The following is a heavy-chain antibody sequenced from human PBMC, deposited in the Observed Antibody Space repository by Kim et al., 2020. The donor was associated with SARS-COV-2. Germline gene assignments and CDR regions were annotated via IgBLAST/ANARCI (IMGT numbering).Heavy chain of an antibody. CDR3: ARDYTHDPGLHFDF. CDR2: IKEDGSAE. D-gene: IGHD4-17*01. CDR1: GFTFSDYW. Sequence: GGSLRLSCTTSGFTFSDYWMNWVRQAPGRGLEWVANIKEDGSAEYYEDSVRGRFTISRDNARNSVSLQMNSLRVEDTAFYYCARDYTHDPGLHFDFWGQGILVTVSS. V-gene: IGHV3-7*03. J-gene: IGHJ4*02.